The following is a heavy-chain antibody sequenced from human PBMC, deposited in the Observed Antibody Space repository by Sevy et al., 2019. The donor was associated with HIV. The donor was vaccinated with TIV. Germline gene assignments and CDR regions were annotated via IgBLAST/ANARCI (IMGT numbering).Heavy chain of an antibody. V-gene: IGHV4-39*01. CDR2: ISYSGSS. D-gene: IGHD3-16*02. Sequence: SETLSLTCTVSGGSINTIAYYWGWVRQPPGKGLEWIGSISYSGSSYYNPSLKSRVTISVDTSKNQFSLNLTSVTAASTGTVADTAIYYCVRHLFHDFAWGSHRYRDAFDLWGQGTLVTVSS. J-gene: IGHJ3*01. CDR3: TAIYYCVRHLFHDFAWGSHRYRDAFDL. CDR1: GGSINTIAYY.